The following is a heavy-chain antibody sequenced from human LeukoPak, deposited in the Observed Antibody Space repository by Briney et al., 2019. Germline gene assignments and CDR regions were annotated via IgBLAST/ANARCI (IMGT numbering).Heavy chain of an antibody. V-gene: IGHV4-30-4*01. Sequence: PSETLSLTCTVSGGSISSSDHFWSWLRQPPGKGLEWIAYIYYNGNTYYSLSLKSRFVISVDTSKNQFSLRLNSVTAADTAMYYCARSHDHLWGNYPDYWGQGTLVTVSS. CDR3: ARSHDHLWGNYPDY. D-gene: IGHD3-16*02. CDR1: GGSISSSDHF. J-gene: IGHJ4*02. CDR2: IYYNGNT.